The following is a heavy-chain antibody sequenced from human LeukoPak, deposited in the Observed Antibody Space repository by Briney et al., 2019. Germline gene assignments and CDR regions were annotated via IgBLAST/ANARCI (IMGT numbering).Heavy chain of an antibody. CDR1: GDSITSSDHY. D-gene: IGHD2-15*01. CDR2: VSQSGNT. J-gene: IGHJ5*02. V-gene: IGHV4-39*07. Sequence: SETLSLTCTLSGDSITSSDHYWVWIRQSPGKGLEWIGSVSQSGNTYYRSSLKSRVTVSIDTSKDQFSLKLSSVTAADTAVYYCARWGGYCSGGSCYFDPWGQGTLVTVSS. CDR3: ARWGGYCSGGSCYFDP.